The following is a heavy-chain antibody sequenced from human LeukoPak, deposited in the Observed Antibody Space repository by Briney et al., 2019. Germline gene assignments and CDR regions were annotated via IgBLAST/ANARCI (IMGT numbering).Heavy chain of an antibody. CDR2: IRGSDVNT. Sequence: GSRRLSWEPSGFTFRTYAMSWVRRAPGKGLEWVSGIRGSDVNTYYADSVKGRLTTPRDKSKTTLYLQINGRKSKDRVLISGAKGHIVAEWLYFDSWGQGTLVTVSS. CDR3: AKGHIVAEWLYFDS. J-gene: IGHJ4*02. D-gene: IGHD2-21*01. V-gene: IGHV3-23*01. CDR1: GFTFRTYA.